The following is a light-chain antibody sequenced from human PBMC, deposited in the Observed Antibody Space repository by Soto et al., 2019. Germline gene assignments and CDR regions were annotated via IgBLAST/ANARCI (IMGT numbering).Light chain of an antibody. J-gene: IGKJ4*01. Sequence: DIQMTQSPSSLSASLGDRATITCQASQDISNDLTWYRQKPGKAPKLLIYDASNLETGIPSRFSGSGSGTDFTFTISSLQPEDIATYYCQQYNSYPLTFGGGTKVDI. V-gene: IGKV1-33*01. CDR1: QDISND. CDR3: QQYNSYPLT. CDR2: DAS.